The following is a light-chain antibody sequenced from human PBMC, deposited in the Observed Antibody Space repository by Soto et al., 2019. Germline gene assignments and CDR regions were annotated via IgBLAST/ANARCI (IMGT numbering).Light chain of an antibody. CDR2: TAS. J-gene: IGKJ5*01. Sequence: DIQMTQSPSTLSASIGDRVTITCRASESISSWLAWYQQKPGKAPKLLIYTASTLQSGVPSRFSGSGSGTEFTLTISSLQPEDFATYYCQQLNNYPRTFGHGTRLEI. CDR1: ESISSW. V-gene: IGKV1-9*01. CDR3: QQLNNYPRT.